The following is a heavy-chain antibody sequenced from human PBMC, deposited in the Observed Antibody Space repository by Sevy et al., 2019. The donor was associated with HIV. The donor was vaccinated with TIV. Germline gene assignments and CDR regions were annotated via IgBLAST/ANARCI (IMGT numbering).Heavy chain of an antibody. D-gene: IGHD3-10*01. Sequence: ASVKVSCKASGYTFTDYEISWVRQATGQGLEWMGWMNPNNYNTGYAQKFQGRVSMTRNTSISTAYMELSGLRSEDTAVYYCTRGPGGAHWLDPWGQGTLVTVSS. V-gene: IGHV1-8*01. J-gene: IGHJ5*02. CDR1: GYTFTDYE. CDR2: MNPNNYNT. CDR3: TRGPGGAHWLDP.